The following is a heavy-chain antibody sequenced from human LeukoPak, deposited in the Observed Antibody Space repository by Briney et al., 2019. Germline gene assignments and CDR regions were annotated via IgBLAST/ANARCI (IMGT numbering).Heavy chain of an antibody. V-gene: IGHV3-23*01. CDR3: AKDKYCTNGICYVDY. D-gene: IGHD2-8*01. CDR2: ISGSGGTT. Sequence: GGSLRLSCAASGFTFSSYAMSWVRQAPGKGLEWVSGISGSGGTTYYADSVKGRFTISRDKYKNTLYLQMDSLRAEDTAVYYCAKDKYCTNGICYVDYWGQGTLVTVSS. J-gene: IGHJ4*02. CDR1: GFTFSSYA.